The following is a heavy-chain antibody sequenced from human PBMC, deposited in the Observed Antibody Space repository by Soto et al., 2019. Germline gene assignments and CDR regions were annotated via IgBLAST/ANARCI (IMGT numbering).Heavy chain of an antibody. D-gene: IGHD3-9*01. CDR1: VGSFSTYY. V-gene: IGHV4-59*08. J-gene: IGHJ4*02. Sequence: QVQLQESGPGLVKPWETRSLPVPVSVGSFSTYYWSWFRRPPGRGLEWFGYIYYTGNTNYNPPFKRPVTISLDTSKNQLSLRLSSVTAAGTAIYYCARHPGYYDVLTGYSTYYFDYWGQGALVTVSS. CDR2: IYYTGNT. CDR3: ARHPGYYDVLTGYSTYYFDY.